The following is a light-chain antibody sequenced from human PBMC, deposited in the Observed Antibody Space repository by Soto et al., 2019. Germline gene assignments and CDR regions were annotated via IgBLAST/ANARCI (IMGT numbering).Light chain of an antibody. J-gene: IGLJ3*02. V-gene: IGLV2-8*01. CDR3: CSYVGNDNWV. CDR2: EVN. Sequence: QSVLTQPPSASGSPGQSVTISFTGTSGDVGRYKFVSWYQHHPGKAPKLLIHEVNQRPSGVPDRFSGSKSGNTASLTVSGLQAEDEADYYCCSYVGNDNWVLGGGTKLTVL. CDR1: SGDVGRYKF.